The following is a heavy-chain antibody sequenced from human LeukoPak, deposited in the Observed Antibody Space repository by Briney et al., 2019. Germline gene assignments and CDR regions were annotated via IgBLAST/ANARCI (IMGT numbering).Heavy chain of an antibody. Sequence: GGSLRLSCAASGFTVSSNYTSWVRQAPGKGLEWVSVIYSGGSTYYADSVKGRFTISRDNSKNTLYLQMNSLRAEDTAVYYCAREPRYCSGGSCPYYYYYMDVWGKGTTVTVSS. CDR2: IYSGGST. CDR1: GFTVSSNY. D-gene: IGHD2-15*01. CDR3: AREPRYCSGGSCPYYYYYMDV. J-gene: IGHJ6*03. V-gene: IGHV3-66*02.